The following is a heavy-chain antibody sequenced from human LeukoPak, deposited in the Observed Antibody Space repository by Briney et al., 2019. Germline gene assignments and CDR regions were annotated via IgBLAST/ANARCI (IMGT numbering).Heavy chain of an antibody. CDR2: INPSGGST. D-gene: IGHD3-22*01. Sequence: ASVKVSCKASGYTFTSYAMNWVRQAPGQGLEWMGIINPSGGSTSYAQKFQGRVTMTRDTSTSTVYMELSSLRSEDTAVYYCARDIIRFDSSGYYHPLDYWGQGTLVTVSS. V-gene: IGHV1-46*01. CDR3: ARDIIRFDSSGYYHPLDY. CDR1: GYTFTSYA. J-gene: IGHJ4*02.